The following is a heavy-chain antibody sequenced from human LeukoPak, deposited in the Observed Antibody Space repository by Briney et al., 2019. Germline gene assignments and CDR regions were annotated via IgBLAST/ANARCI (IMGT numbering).Heavy chain of an antibody. D-gene: IGHD5-24*01. J-gene: IGHJ4*02. CDR3: AKVGTRDDYNLDY. CDR1: GFTFSNYA. Sequence: GGSLRLSCAASGFTFSNYAMSWVRQAPGKGLEWVSTISGSGSSTYSADSVKGRFTISRDNSKNTLYLQMNSLRAEDTAVYYCAKVGTRDDYNLDYWGQGTLVTVSS. CDR2: ISGSGSST. V-gene: IGHV3-23*01.